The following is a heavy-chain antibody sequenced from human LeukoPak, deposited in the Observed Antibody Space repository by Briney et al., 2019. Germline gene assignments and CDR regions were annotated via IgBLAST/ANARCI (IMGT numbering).Heavy chain of an antibody. CDR2: ISSSSSTI. CDR3: ARGGPQAPY. V-gene: IGHV3-48*01. Sequence: GGSLRLSCAASGFTYSSYSMNWVRQAPGKGLEWVSYISSSSSTIYYADSVKGRFTISRDNAKNSLYLQMNSLRAEDTAVYYCARGGPQAPYWGQGTLVTVSS. CDR1: GFTYSSYS. J-gene: IGHJ4*02.